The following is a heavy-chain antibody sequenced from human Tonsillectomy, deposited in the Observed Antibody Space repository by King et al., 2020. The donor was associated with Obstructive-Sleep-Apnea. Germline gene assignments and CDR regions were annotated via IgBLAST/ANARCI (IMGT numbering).Heavy chain of an antibody. CDR3: AREAGSGGYDTGMDV. CDR1: GYTFTDYF. J-gene: IGHJ6*02. V-gene: IGHV1-2*04. Sequence: QLVQSGAEVKKPGASVKVSCKASGYTFTDYFMHWVRQAPGQGLEWMGWINPNTGDTRYTQKFQDWVTMTRDTSINTAYMEVNRLRSNDTAVYYCAREAGSGGYDTGMDVWGQGTTVTVSS. CDR2: INPNTGDT. D-gene: IGHD3-10*01.